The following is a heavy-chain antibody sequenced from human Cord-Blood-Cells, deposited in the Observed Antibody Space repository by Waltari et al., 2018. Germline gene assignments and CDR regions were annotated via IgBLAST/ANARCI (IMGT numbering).Heavy chain of an antibody. CDR2: ISDDGSNK. CDR1: GFTFSSYA. J-gene: IGHJ4*02. Sequence: VQLVESGGGVVQPGRSLSLSCAASGFTFSSYAKHWVRQAPGKGLGWVAVISDDGSNKYYADAGKGRFTRSRENSKNTLYLQMNSLRAEDTAVYYCARDKGIDYWGQGTLVTVSS. CDR3: ARDKGIDY. V-gene: IGHV3-30*04.